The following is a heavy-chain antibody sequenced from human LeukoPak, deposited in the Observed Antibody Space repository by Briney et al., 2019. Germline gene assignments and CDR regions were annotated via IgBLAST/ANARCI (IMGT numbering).Heavy chain of an antibody. CDR2: IYTSGST. CDR3: ARDQVKPRLNCYYMDV. D-gene: IGHD3-22*01. Sequence: SETLSLTCTVSGGSISSYYWSWIRQPAGKGLEWIGRIYTSGSTNYNPSLKSRVTMSVDTSKNQFSLKLSSVTAADTAVYYCARDQVKPRLNCYYMDVWGKGTTVTVSS. J-gene: IGHJ6*03. V-gene: IGHV4-4*07. CDR1: GGSISSYY.